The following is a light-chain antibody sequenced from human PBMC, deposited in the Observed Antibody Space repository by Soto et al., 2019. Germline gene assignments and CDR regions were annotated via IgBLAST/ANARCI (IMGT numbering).Light chain of an antibody. V-gene: IGLV2-14*01. CDR1: SSDVGAYNY. CDR3: SSYTITSRV. CDR2: DVS. Sequence: QSALTQPASVSGSPGQSITISCTGTSSDVGAYNYVSWYQQHPGKAPRLMIYDVSTRPSGVSDRFSGSKSGNTASLTISGLQAEDDAVYYCSSYTITSRVFGTGTKLTVL. J-gene: IGLJ1*01.